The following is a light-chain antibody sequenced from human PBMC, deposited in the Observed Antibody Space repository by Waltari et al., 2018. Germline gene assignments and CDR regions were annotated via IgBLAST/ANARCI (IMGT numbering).Light chain of an antibody. V-gene: IGKV3-15*01. Sequence: EIVITHSPATLSVAPESRATLAYRASQSVRNNLVWYQQKPGQAPRLLIYGASTRVTGIPARFSGSGSGTEFTLTISSLQSEDFAVYYCQQYNNWPPWTFGQGTKVEIK. CDR2: GAS. CDR3: QQYNNWPPWT. CDR1: QSVRNN. J-gene: IGKJ1*01.